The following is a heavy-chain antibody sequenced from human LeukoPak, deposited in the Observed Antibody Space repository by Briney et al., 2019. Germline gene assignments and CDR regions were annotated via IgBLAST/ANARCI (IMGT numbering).Heavy chain of an antibody. CDR1: KFTFSSYG. D-gene: IGHD1-26*01. V-gene: IGHV3-30*03. CDR2: ISYDGSNK. Sequence: PGGSLRLSCAASKFTFSSYGMHWVRQAPGKGLEWVAVISYDGSNKYYADSVKGRFTISRDNSKNTLYLQMISLRAEDTAVYYCATSESHWELPLWFDYWGQGTLVTVSS. CDR3: ATSESHWELPLWFDY. J-gene: IGHJ4*02.